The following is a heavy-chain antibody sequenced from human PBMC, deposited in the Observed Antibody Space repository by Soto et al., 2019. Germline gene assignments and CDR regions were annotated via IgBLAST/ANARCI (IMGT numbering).Heavy chain of an antibody. J-gene: IGHJ6*03. Sequence: GGSLRLSCAASGFTFSSYSMNWVRQAPGKGLEWVSYISSSSSTIYYADSVKGRFTISRDNAKNSLYLQMNSLRAEDTAVYYCAREGGGNYRYYYYMDVWGKGTTVTVSS. CDR3: AREGGGNYRYYYYMDV. CDR2: ISSSSSTI. D-gene: IGHD4-4*01. V-gene: IGHV3-48*01. CDR1: GFTFSSYS.